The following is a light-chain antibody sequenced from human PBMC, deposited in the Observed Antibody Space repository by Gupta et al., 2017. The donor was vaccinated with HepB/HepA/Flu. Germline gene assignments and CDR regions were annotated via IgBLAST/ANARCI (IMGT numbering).Light chain of an antibody. CDR2: KAS. CDR1: QSISTW. J-gene: IGKJ2*04. V-gene: IGKV1-5*03. Sequence: MTPSPSTLSASVGDRVTITCRASQSISTWLAWYQQKPGKAPKLLIYKASNLESGVPSRFSGSGSGTEFTLTISSLQPDDFATYYCQQYNSYSNMCSFGQGTKLEIK. CDR3: QQYNSYSNMCS.